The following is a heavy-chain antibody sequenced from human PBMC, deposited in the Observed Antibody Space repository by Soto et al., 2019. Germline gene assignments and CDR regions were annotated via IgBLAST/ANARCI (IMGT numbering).Heavy chain of an antibody. CDR1: GFNFSTYA. J-gene: IGHJ6*02. D-gene: IGHD1-1*01. CDR3: VKGYWKGDV. CDR2: LSGSGGSI. Sequence: EVQLLESGGGLVQPGGSLRLSCAASGFNFSTYALNWVRQAPGNGLEWVSALSGSGGSIHYADSVKGRFTISRDNSNNTLYLQMNSLRDEDTAVYHCVKGYWKGDVWGQGTTVTVSS. V-gene: IGHV3-23*01.